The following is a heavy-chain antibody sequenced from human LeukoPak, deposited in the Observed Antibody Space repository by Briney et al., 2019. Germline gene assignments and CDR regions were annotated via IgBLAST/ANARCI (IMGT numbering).Heavy chain of an antibody. Sequence: PGGSLRLSCAASGFTFSSYDMHWVRQATGKGLEWISAIGTAGDTYYPGSVKGRFTISRENAKNSLYLQMNSLRYEDTAIYYCARDHDWAFDLWGQGTLVTVSS. J-gene: IGHJ4*02. CDR3: ARDHDWAFDL. CDR1: GFTFSSYD. CDR2: IGTAGDT. V-gene: IGHV3-13*01. D-gene: IGHD3-9*01.